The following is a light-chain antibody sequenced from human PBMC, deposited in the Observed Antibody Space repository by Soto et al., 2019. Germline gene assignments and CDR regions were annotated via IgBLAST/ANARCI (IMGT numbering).Light chain of an antibody. CDR1: SSDVGGYNS. J-gene: IGLJ2*01. CDR2: EVS. Sequence: QSALTQPPSASGSPGQSVTISCTGTSSDVGGYNSVSWYQQHPGKAPKLMIYEVSKRPSGVPDRFSGSKSANTASLTVSGLQADDEADYYCNSYAGRNSVVFGGGTKVTVL. V-gene: IGLV2-8*01. CDR3: NSYAGRNSVV.